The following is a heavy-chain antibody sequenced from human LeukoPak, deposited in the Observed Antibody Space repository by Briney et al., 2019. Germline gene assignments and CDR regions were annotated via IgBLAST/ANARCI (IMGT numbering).Heavy chain of an antibody. CDR3: ARASTPGDY. Sequence: GGSLRLSCAASGFTFSSYEMNWVRQAPGKRLEWVSYISSSGSTIYYADSVKGRFTISRDNAKNSLYLQMNSLRAEDTAVYYCARASTPGDYWGQGTLVTVSS. V-gene: IGHV3-48*03. J-gene: IGHJ4*02. D-gene: IGHD5/OR15-5a*01. CDR1: GFTFSSYE. CDR2: ISSSGSTI.